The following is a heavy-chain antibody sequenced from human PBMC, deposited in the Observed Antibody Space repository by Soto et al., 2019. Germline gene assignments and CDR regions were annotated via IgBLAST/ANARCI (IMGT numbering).Heavy chain of an antibody. CDR3: ARGLLRLRFLEWLLIGLDY. CDR2: IIPIFGTA. V-gene: IGHV1-69*13. CDR1: GGTFSGYA. J-gene: IGHJ4*02. Sequence: SVKVSCKASGGTFSGYAIRWVRQAPGQGLELMGGIIPIFGTANYAQKFQGRVTITADESTSTAYMELSSLRSEDTAVYYCARGLLRLRFLEWLLIGLDYWGQGTLVTVYS. D-gene: IGHD3-3*01.